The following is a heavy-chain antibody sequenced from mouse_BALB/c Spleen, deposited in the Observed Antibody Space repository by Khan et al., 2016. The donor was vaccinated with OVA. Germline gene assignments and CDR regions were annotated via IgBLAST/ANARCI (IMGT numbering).Heavy chain of an antibody. Sequence: EVELVESGGGLVEPGGSLKLSCAASGFTFSTFVMSWVRQTPEKRLEWVATISSAATYTYYPDSVKGRFNISRDNDKNTLYLQMNSLRSEDTAIYYCANGNYGWFAYWGQGTLVTVSA. D-gene: IGHD2-1*01. CDR2: ISSAATYT. CDR1: GFTFSTFV. V-gene: IGHV5-9-1*01. CDR3: ANGNYGWFAY. J-gene: IGHJ3*01.